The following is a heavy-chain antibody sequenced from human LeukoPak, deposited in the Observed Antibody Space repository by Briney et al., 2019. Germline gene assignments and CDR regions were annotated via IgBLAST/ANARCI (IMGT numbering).Heavy chain of an antibody. D-gene: IGHD3-10*01. CDR3: ARGGMVRGHYYFDY. CDR1: GGTFSSYA. CDR2: IIPILGIA. V-gene: IGHV1-69*04. J-gene: IGHJ4*02. Sequence: SVKVSCKASGGTFSSYAISWVRQAPGQGLEWMGRIIPILGIANYAQKFQGRVTITADKSTSTAYMELSSLRSEDTAVYYCARGGMVRGHYYFDYWGQGTLVTVSS.